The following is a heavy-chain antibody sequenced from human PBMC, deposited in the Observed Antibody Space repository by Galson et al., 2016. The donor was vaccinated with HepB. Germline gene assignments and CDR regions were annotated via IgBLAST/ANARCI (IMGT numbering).Heavy chain of an antibody. CDR2: IDWANDK. CDR1: GFSLSSSTMR. Sequence: PALVTPTQTLTLTCTISGFSLSSSTMRVSWIRQPPGKALEWLARIDWANDKFYSTPLKTRLTISKDTSRNQVVLTMTNMDPVDTATYYCNLYYYDSSGYRLDYWGQGSLVTVSS. D-gene: IGHD3-22*01. J-gene: IGHJ4*02. CDR3: NLYYYDSSGYRLDY. V-gene: IGHV2-70*04.